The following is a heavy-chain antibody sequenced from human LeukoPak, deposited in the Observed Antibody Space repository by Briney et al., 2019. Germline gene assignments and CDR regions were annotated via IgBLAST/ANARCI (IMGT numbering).Heavy chain of an antibody. CDR3: AEVAVEYYYGSGSFDY. D-gene: IGHD3-10*01. CDR1: GFTFSSYG. Sequence: PGRSLRLSCAASGFTFSSYGMHWVRQAPGKGLEWVAVISYDGSNKYYADSVKGRFTISRDNSKNTLYLQMNSLRAEDTAVYYCAEVAVEYYYGSGSFDYWGQGSLVTVSS. J-gene: IGHJ4*02. V-gene: IGHV3-30*18. CDR2: ISYDGSNK.